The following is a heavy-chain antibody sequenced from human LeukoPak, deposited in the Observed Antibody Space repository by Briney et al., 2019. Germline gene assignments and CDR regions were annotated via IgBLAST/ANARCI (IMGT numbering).Heavy chain of an antibody. CDR1: GFTVSSNY. CDR3: ASAGQYYDTSGYPTWTFDY. Sequence: GGSLRLSCAASGFTVSSNYMSWVRQAPGKGLEWVSVIYSGGTTYYADSVNGRFTISRDTSKNTLHLQMNSLRAEDTAAYYCASAGQYYDTSGYPTWTFDYWGQGTLVTVSS. V-gene: IGHV3-66*02. J-gene: IGHJ4*02. CDR2: IYSGGTT. D-gene: IGHD3-22*01.